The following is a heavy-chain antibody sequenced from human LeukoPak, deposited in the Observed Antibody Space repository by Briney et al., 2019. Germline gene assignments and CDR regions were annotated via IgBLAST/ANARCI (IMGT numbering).Heavy chain of an antibody. CDR1: GFTFSNSW. Sequence: GGSLRLSCAASGFTFSNSWMRWVRQAPGKGLEWVGCIKSKTDGGTTDYAAPVKGRFTISRDDSKNTLYLQMNSLKTEDTAVYYCTRPICSGGSCYSFDYWGQGTLVTVSS. CDR3: TRPICSGGSCYSFDY. V-gene: IGHV3-15*01. D-gene: IGHD2-15*01. CDR2: IKSKTDGGTT. J-gene: IGHJ4*02.